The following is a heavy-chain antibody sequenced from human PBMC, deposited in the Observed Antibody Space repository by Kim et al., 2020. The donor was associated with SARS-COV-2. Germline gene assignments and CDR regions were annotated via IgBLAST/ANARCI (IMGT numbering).Heavy chain of an antibody. Sequence: SETLSLTCAVSGGSISSSNWWSWVRQPPGKGLEWIGEIYHSGSTNYNPSLKSRVTISVDKSKNQFSLKLSSVTAADTAVYYCARTYYDILTGYYSILGFDYWGQGTLVTVSS. CDR1: GGSISSSNW. V-gene: IGHV4-4*02. D-gene: IGHD3-9*01. CDR2: IYHSGST. CDR3: ARTYYDILTGYYSILGFDY. J-gene: IGHJ4*02.